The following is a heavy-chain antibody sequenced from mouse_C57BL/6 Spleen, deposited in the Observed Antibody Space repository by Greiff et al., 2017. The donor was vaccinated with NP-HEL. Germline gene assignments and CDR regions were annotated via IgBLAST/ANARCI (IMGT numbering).Heavy chain of an antibody. J-gene: IGHJ3*01. Sequence: QVQLKESGAELVRPGASVTLSCKASGYTFTDYEMHWVKQTPVHGLEWIGAIDPETGGTAYNQKFKGKAILTADKSSSTAYMELRSLTSEDSAVFYCTSTMVTPCSYWGQGTLVTVSA. CDR1: GYTFTDYE. CDR2: IDPETGGT. CDR3: TSTMVTPCSY. D-gene: IGHD2-2*01. V-gene: IGHV1-15*01.